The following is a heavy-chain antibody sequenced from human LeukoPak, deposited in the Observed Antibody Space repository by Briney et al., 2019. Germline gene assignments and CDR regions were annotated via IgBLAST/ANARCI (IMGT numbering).Heavy chain of an antibody. CDR2: ISSRSSYI. CDR1: GFTFSSYS. Sequence: PGGSLRLSCAASGFTFSSYSMNWVRQAPGKGLEWVSSISSRSSYIYYADSVKGRFTISRDNAKNSLYLQMNSLRAEDTAVYYCARVATFGVVIGFDYWGQGTLVTVSS. D-gene: IGHD3-3*01. V-gene: IGHV3-21*01. CDR3: ARVATFGVVIGFDY. J-gene: IGHJ4*02.